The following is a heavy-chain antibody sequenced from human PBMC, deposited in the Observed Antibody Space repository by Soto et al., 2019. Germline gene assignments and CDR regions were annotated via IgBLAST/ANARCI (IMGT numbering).Heavy chain of an antibody. CDR2: ISSSGSTI. CDR3: ASAYSTGEGFDY. D-gene: IGHD7-27*01. J-gene: IGHJ4*02. CDR1: GFTFSSYE. V-gene: IGHV3-48*03. Sequence: GGSLRLSCAASGFTFSSYEMNWVRQAPGKGLVWVSYISSSGSTIYYADSVKGRFTISRDNAKNSLYLQMNSLRAEDTAVYYCASAYSTGEGFDYWGQGTLVTVSS.